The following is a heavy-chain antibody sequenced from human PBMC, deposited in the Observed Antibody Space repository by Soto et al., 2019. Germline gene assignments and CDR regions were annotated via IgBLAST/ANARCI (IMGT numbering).Heavy chain of an antibody. V-gene: IGHV3-23*01. Sequence: GGSLRLSCAATGFNFGSYAMGWVRQAPGEGLEWVSGVSGSGSSPYYADSVKGRLTISKDKSKNTLYLDLNNLRSEDTAVYFCVKGRESGYRGAFDSWGQGTMVTVSS. CDR3: VKGRESGYRGAFDS. CDR1: GFNFGSYA. D-gene: IGHD5-18*01. J-gene: IGHJ4*02. CDR2: VSGSGSSP.